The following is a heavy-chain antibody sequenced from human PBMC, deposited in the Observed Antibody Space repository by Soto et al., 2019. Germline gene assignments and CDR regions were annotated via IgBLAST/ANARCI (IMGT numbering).Heavy chain of an antibody. J-gene: IGHJ6*02. D-gene: IGHD3-10*01. V-gene: IGHV1-18*01. Sequence: ASVKVSCKASGYTFTSYGISWVRQAPGQGLERKGRISAYKSNTKYAQKNQGWVTKTRETSISTAYMELSRLRSDDTTVYYCARDHSPFPNYYGSGCYYRNDYYFYGMDVWGQGTTVTVSS. CDR1: GYTFTSYG. CDR3: ARDHSPFPNYYGSGCYYRNDYYFYGMDV. CDR2: ISAYKSNT.